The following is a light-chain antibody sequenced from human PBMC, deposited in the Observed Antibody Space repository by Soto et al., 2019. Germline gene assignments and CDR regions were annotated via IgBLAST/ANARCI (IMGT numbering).Light chain of an antibody. CDR2: MIS. CDR3: MQATQPYT. V-gene: IGKV2-24*01. Sequence: DFVMTQTPLSSPVTLGQPASISCRSSQSLVHSDGNSYLSWLHQRPGQPPRLLIYMISNRFSGVPDRFSGSGAGTDFTLKISRVEPEYVGVYYCMQATQPYTFGHGTKLEIK. CDR1: QSLVHSDGNSY. J-gene: IGKJ2*01.